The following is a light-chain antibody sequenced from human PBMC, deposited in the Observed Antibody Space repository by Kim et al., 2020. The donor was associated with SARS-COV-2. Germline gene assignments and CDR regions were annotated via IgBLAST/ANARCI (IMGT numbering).Light chain of an antibody. J-gene: IGLJ2*01. CDR3: SSYTGSSTLV. CDR1: SSDVGGYNY. Sequence: GQSITISCTGTSSDVGGYNYVSWYQQHPGKAPKLMIYDVSNRPSGVANRFSGSKSVNTASLAISALQAEDEADYYCSSYTGSSTLVFGGGAQVTVL. V-gene: IGLV2-14*03. CDR2: DVS.